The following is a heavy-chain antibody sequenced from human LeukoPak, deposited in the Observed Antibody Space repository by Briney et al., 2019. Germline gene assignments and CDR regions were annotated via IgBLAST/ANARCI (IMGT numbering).Heavy chain of an antibody. CDR3: ARGWFGELSRYFDY. CDR2: IYYSGST. CDR1: GGSISSYY. V-gene: IGHV4-59*01. J-gene: IGHJ4*02. D-gene: IGHD3-10*01. Sequence: PSETLSLTCTVSGGSISSYYWSWIRQPPGKGLEWIGYIYYSGSTNYNPSLKSRVTISVDTSKNQFSLKLSSVTAADTAVYYCARGWFGELSRYFDYWGQGTLVTLSS.